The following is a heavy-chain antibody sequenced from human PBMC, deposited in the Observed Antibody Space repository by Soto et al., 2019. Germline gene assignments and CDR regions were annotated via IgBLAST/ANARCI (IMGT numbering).Heavy chain of an antibody. Sequence: QVPLVQSGAEVMRPGASVKVSYKASGYTFTSYAVHWVRQAPGQGLEWMGWINAANGNTEYFERFRGRVTITRDISASTVHMELTGLTSEDTAVYYSARRFMSAGWLDPWGQGTLVTVSS. J-gene: IGHJ5*02. CDR3: ARRFMSAGWLDP. D-gene: IGHD3-10*01. V-gene: IGHV1-3*01. CDR2: INAANGNT. CDR1: GYTFTSYA.